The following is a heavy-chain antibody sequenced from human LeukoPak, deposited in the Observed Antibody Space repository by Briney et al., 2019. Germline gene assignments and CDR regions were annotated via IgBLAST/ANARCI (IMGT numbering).Heavy chain of an antibody. D-gene: IGHD1-26*01. Sequence: PGGSLRLSCATSGFTFSNTWMAWVRQAPGKGLEWVANINQDSKTKQYVDSVKGQFTISRDNAKNSLFLQMSSLTVEDTGIYYCARDQSGSLDYWGQGTLVTVSS. CDR1: GFTFSNTW. V-gene: IGHV3-7*01. CDR2: INQDSKTK. J-gene: IGHJ4*02. CDR3: ARDQSGSLDY.